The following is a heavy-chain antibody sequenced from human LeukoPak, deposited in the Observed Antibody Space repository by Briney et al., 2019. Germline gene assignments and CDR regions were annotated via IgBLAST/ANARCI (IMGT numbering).Heavy chain of an antibody. D-gene: IGHD2-15*01. CDR3: ARADCSGGSCYSRYYYYYYMDV. CDR2: ISRSSSYI. J-gene: IGHJ6*03. CDR1: GFTFSSYS. V-gene: IGHV3-21*01. Sequence: GGSLRLSCAASGFTFSSYSMNWVRQAPGKGLEWVSSISRSSSYIYYADSVKGRFTISRDNAKNSLYLQMNSLRAEDTAVYYCARADCSGGSCYSRYYYYYYMDVWGKGTTVTVSS.